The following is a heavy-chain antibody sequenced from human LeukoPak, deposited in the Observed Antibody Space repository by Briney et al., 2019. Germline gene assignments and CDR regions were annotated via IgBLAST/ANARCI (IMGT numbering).Heavy chain of an antibody. CDR1: GFMFHDYA. D-gene: IGHD6-19*01. J-gene: IGHJ4*02. Sequence: GGSLRLSCAAPGFMFHDYAIRWVRQARGKGLEWVSLISGDGGSTFYADSVKGRFTISRDNSKNSLYLQMNSLRSDDTALYYCARESESSGWYDYWGQGTLVTVSS. V-gene: IGHV3-43*02. CDR2: ISGDGGST. CDR3: ARESESSGWYDY.